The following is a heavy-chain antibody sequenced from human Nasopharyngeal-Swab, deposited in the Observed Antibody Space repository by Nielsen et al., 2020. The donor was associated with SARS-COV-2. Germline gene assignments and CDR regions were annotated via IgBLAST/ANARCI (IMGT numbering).Heavy chain of an antibody. CDR2: IYYSGST. Sequence: SETLSLTCTVSGGSVSSGSYYWGWIRQPPGKGLEWIGSIYYSGSTYYNPSLKSRVTISVDTSKNQFSLKLSSVTAADTAAYYCARGNYDFWSGYQNFDYWGQGTLVTVSS. D-gene: IGHD3-3*01. CDR1: GGSVSSGSYY. V-gene: IGHV4-39*01. CDR3: ARGNYDFWSGYQNFDY. J-gene: IGHJ4*02.